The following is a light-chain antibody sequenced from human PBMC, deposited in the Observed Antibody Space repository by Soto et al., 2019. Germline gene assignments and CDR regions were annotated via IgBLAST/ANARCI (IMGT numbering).Light chain of an antibody. CDR1: QSVSSS. V-gene: IGKV3-15*01. Sequence: EIVLTQSPGTLSLSPGEGATLSCRASQSVSSSYIAWYQQRPGQTPSLLIYGASTRATGSPARISGSGSGTDFTLTISSLQSEDLAVYYCQQYNNWPWTFGQGTKVDIK. CDR2: GAS. CDR3: QQYNNWPWT. J-gene: IGKJ1*01.